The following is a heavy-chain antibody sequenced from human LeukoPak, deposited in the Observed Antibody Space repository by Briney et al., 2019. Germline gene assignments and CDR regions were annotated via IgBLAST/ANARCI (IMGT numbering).Heavy chain of an antibody. CDR3: ARDKVTY. J-gene: IGHJ4*02. V-gene: IGHV3-7*01. CDR1: GFTFSSYS. Sequence: GSLRLSCAASGFTFSSYSMNWARQAPGKGPEWVAHINMDGSEKYYVDSVKGRFTISRDNAKNSLYLQMNSLKVEDTAVYYCARDKVTYWGPGTLVTVSS. CDR2: INMDGSEK.